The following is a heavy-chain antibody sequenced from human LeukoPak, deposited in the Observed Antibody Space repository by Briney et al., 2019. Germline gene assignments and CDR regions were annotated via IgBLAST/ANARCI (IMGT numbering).Heavy chain of an antibody. CDR2: INHSGST. CDR1: GGSFSGYY. D-gene: IGHD3-22*01. V-gene: IGHV4-34*01. CDR3: ARGDYDSSGLTHAFDI. J-gene: IGHJ3*02. Sequence: PSETLSLTCAVYGGSFSGYYWSGIRQPPGKGLEGIGEINHSGSTNYNPSVKRRVSISVDTSQNQFSLKLSSVTAADTAVYYRARGDYDSSGLTHAFDIWGQGTMVTVSS.